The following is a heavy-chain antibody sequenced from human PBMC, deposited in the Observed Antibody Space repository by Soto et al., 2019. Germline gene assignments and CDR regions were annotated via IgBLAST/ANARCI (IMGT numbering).Heavy chain of an antibody. J-gene: IGHJ6*03. D-gene: IGHD1-1*01. CDR3: GRDRGVAPPVAGNTHYFSSMDV. Sequence: QDRLVQSGVEVKKPGASVRVSCKASGYSFTNYVITWVRQAPGQGVEWMGWFTAYNGNTNYAQKFQGRVTLTTDASTSTASWELRSLRSDETAVYYCGRDRGVAPPVAGNTHYFSSMDVWGKGTTVTVSS. CDR2: FTAYNGNT. CDR1: GYSFTNYV. V-gene: IGHV1-18*01.